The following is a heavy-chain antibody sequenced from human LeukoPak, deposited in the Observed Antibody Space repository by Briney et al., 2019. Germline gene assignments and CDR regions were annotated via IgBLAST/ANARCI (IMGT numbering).Heavy chain of an antibody. CDR1: GFTFDDYA. CDR3: VKEGGSSGWYYFDD. D-gene: IGHD6-19*01. V-gene: IGHV3-9*01. Sequence: GGSLRLSCTPSGFTFDDYAMHWVRQGPGKGLEWVAGISWNSVSIGYGGSVKGRFTISGDNDKNSLFLQMTSLREEDTALYYCVKEGGSSGWYYFDDWGQGLLVSVSS. CDR2: ISWNSVSI. J-gene: IGHJ4*02.